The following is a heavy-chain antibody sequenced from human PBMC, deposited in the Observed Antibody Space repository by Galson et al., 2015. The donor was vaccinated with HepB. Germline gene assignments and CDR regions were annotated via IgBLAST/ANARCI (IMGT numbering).Heavy chain of an antibody. CDR1: GGTFSSYA. CDR3: ARLPSVVTIPGGNWFDP. V-gene: IGHV1-69*10. CDR2: IIPIFGIA. D-gene: IGHD4-23*01. J-gene: IGHJ5*02. Sequence: SVKVSCKASGGTFSSYAISWVRQAPGQGLEWMGGIIPIFGIANYAQKFQGRVTITADKSTSTAYMELSSLRSEDTAVYYCARLPSVVTIPGGNWFDPWGQGTLVTVSS.